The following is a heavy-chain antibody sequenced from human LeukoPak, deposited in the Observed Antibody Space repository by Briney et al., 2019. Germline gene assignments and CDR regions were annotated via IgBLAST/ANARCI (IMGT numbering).Heavy chain of an antibody. CDR1: GYTFSNYG. D-gene: IGHD1-1*01. V-gene: IGHV1-18*01. Sequence: ASVKVSCKTSGYTFSNYGISWVRQAPGQGLEWMGWITAYNGNRLYAQRFQGRITLTTDTSTSTSYMELRSLEYDDTAIYYCARDNDKVVDHWGQGTLVTVPS. J-gene: IGHJ4*01. CDR2: ITAYNGNR. CDR3: ARDNDKVVDH.